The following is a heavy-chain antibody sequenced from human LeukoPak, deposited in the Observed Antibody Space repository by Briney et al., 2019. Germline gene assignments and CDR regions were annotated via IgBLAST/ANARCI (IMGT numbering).Heavy chain of an antibody. D-gene: IGHD6-13*01. CDR1: GYTFTGYY. CDR2: INPNSGGT. CDR3: ARDSQQGWVFYLFDY. Sequence: ASVKVSCKASGYTFTGYYMHWVRQAPGQGLEWMGWINPNSGGTNYAQKFQGRVTMTRDTSISTAYMELSRLRSDDTAVYYCARDSQQGWVFYLFDYWGQGTLVTVSS. V-gene: IGHV1-2*02. J-gene: IGHJ4*02.